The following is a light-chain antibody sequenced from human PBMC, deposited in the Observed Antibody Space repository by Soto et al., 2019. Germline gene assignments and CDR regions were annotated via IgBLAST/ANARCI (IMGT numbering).Light chain of an antibody. CDR1: QSISSW. CDR2: KAS. V-gene: IGKV1-5*03. J-gene: IGKJ1*01. Sequence: DIKMTQSPSTLSASVGDRVTITCRASQSISSWLAWYQQKPGKAPKLLIYKASNLESGVPSRFSGSGAGTEFTLTISSRQPDYFSTYYCKQYNSYWTFGQGTKVEIK. CDR3: KQYNSYWT.